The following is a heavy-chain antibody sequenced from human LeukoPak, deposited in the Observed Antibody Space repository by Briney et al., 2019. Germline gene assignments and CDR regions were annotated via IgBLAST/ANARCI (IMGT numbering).Heavy chain of an antibody. CDR1: GGSISRGSYY. D-gene: IGHD6-19*01. CDR3: ARRIPRQWLAAVPGVGFDP. J-gene: IGHJ5*01. Sequence: SETLSLTCTVSGGSISRGSYYWSWIRQPPGKGLEWIGEINHSGSTNYNPSLKSRVTISVDTSKNQFSLKLSSVTAADTAVYYCARRIPRQWLAAVPGVGFDPWGQGTLVTVSS. V-gene: IGHV4-39*07. CDR2: INHSGST.